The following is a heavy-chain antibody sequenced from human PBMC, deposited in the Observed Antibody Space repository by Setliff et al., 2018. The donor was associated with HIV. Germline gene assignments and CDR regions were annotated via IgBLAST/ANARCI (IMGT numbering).Heavy chain of an antibody. CDR3: TRHVDSGTYMDV. J-gene: IGHJ6*03. D-gene: IGHD5-18*01. Sequence: GESLKISCAASRFTLSDHYMDWVRQAPGKGPEWFGRIRPKGKSSTTEYAASVKGRFIMSRDDSKNSLYLQMNSLKTEDTAVYYCTRHVDSGTYMDVWGSGTTVTVSS. CDR2: IRPKGKSSTT. CDR1: RFTLSDHY. V-gene: IGHV3-72*01.